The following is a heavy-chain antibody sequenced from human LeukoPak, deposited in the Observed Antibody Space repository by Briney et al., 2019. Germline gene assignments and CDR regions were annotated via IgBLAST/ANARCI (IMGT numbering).Heavy chain of an antibody. D-gene: IGHD5-12*01. CDR3: ARWGVATIYYFDY. V-gene: IGHV3-7*01. CDR1: GFTFSSYA. CDR2: IKQDGSEK. Sequence: GGSLRLSCAASGFTFSSYAMSWVRQAPGKGLEWVANIKQDGSEKYYVDSVKGRFTISRDNAKNSLYLQMNSLRAEDTAVYYCARWGVATIYYFDYWGQGTLVTVSS. J-gene: IGHJ4*02.